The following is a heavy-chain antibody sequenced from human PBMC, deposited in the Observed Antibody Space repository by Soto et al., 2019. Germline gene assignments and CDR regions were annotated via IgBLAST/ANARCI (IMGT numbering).Heavy chain of an antibody. CDR1: GFTFSSYA. D-gene: IGHD3-10*01. J-gene: IGHJ6*01. Sequence: QVQLVESGGGVVQPGRSLRLSCAASGFTFSSYAMHWVRQAPGKGLEWVAVISYDGSNKYYADSVKGRFTISRDNSKNTLYLQMNSLRAEDTAVYYCARDPTFGDVTIQNGMDVW. CDR2: ISYDGSNK. V-gene: IGHV3-30-3*01. CDR3: ARDPTFGDVTIQNGMDV.